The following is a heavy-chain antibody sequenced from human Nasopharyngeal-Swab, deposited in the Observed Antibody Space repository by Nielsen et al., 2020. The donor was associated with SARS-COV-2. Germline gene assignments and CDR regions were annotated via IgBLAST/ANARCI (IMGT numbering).Heavy chain of an antibody. CDR3: TRDDPPYCSGGSCQGNY. Sequence: GESLKISCAASGFTFSSYSMNWVRQAPGKGLEWVGFIRSEAYGGTPQYAASVKGRFAISRDNSKSVAYLQMNSLKTEDTAVYYCTRDDPPYCSGGSCQGNYWGQGTLVTVSS. CDR2: IRSEAYGGTP. J-gene: IGHJ4*02. D-gene: IGHD2-15*01. V-gene: IGHV3-49*04. CDR1: GFTFSSYS.